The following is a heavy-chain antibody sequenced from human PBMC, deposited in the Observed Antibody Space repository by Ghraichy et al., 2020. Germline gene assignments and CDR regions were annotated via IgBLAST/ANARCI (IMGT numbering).Heavy chain of an antibody. CDR3: AGNYDYYDSSGYSYTSYVDS. CDR1: GGSISGTSYY. J-gene: IGHJ4*02. D-gene: IGHD3-22*01. Sequence: SETLSLTCTVSGGSISGTSYYWGWIRQPPGKGLEWIGSIYYTGSIYYNPSLKSRVTISEDTSKNQFSLKLSSVTAADTAVYFCAGNYDYYDSSGYSYTSYVDSWDQGRLVTVSS. V-gene: IGHV4-39*01. CDR2: IYYTGSI.